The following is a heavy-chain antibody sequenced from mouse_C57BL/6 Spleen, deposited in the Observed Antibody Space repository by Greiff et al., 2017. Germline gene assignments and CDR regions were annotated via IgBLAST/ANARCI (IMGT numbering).Heavy chain of an antibody. V-gene: IGHV5-9-1*02. J-gene: IGHJ4*01. CDR2: ISSGGDYI. Sequence: EVKLMESGEGLVKPGGSLKLSCAASGFTFSSYAMSWVRQTPEKRLEWVAYISSGGDYIYYADTVKGRFTISRDNARNTLYLQMSSLKSEDTAMYYCTGYLYYYAMDDWGQGTSVTVSS. CDR3: TGYLYYYAMDD. CDR1: GFTFSSYA. D-gene: IGHD2-3*01.